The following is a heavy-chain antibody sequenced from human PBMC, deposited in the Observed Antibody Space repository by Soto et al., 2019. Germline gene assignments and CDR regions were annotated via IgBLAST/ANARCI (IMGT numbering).Heavy chain of an antibody. CDR1: GFAFSSYA. J-gene: IGHJ4*02. CDR2: ISYDGSNK. V-gene: IGHV3-30-3*01. CDR3: ARDSGANFDY. Sequence: QVQLVESGGGVVQPGRSLRLSCAASGFAFSSYAIHWVRQSPGKGLAWVAVISYDGSNKYYADSVKGRFTIYRDNSKNSLYLQLNSLRPEDTAVYYCARDSGANFDYWGQGTLVTVSS.